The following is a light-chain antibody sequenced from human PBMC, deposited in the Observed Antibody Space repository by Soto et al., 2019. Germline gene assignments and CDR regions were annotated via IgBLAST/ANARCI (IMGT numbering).Light chain of an antibody. CDR3: QHSYSTPIT. Sequence: DIQMAQSPSSLGGSVGDGVAVTCRASQSISSYLNFYQHKPGKAGKLLIYAASSLQSGVPSRFSGSGSGTDFTLTISSQQPEDFATYYCQHSYSTPITFGQGTRLEI. J-gene: IGKJ5*01. CDR1: QSISSY. CDR2: AAS. V-gene: IGKV1-39*01.